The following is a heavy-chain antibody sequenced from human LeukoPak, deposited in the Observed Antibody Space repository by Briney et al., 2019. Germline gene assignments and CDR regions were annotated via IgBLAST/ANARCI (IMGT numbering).Heavy chain of an antibody. Sequence: GGSLRLSCTASGFTFSSNAMSWVRQAPGQGLEWVSAISGSGGSTYYADSVKGRFTISRDNSKNTLYLQMNSMRAEDTAVYYCATEHEDAFDIWGQGTMVTVSS. J-gene: IGHJ3*02. CDR3: ATEHEDAFDI. CDR1: GFTFSSNA. V-gene: IGHV3-23*01. CDR2: ISGSGGST.